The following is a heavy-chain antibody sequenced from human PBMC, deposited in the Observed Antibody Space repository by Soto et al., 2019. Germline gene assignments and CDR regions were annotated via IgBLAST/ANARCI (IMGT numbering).Heavy chain of an antibody. V-gene: IGHV3-15*01. CDR1: GFTFSNAW. Sequence: GGSLRLSCAASGFTFSNAWMSWVRQAPGKGLEWVGRIKSKTDGGTTDYAAPVKGRFTISRDDSKNTLYLQMNSLKTEDTAVYYCTTEGRYSYGYGNDYWGQGTLVTVSS. J-gene: IGHJ4*02. CDR3: TTEGRYSYGYGNDY. D-gene: IGHD5-18*01. CDR2: IKSKTDGGTT.